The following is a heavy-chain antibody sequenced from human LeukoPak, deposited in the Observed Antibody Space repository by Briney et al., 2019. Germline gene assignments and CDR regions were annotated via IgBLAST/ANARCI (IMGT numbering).Heavy chain of an antibody. D-gene: IGHD6-19*01. CDR1: GFTFSSHR. CDR2: INNDGSRT. J-gene: IGHJ5*02. Sequence: PGGSLRLSCAASGFTFSSHRMHWVRQTPGKGLVWVSRINNDGSRTDYADSVKGRFTISRDNAKNTLYLEMNSLRAEDTAVYYCVRDFAVKVAAYNWFDPWGQGTLVTVSS. V-gene: IGHV3-74*01. CDR3: VRDFAVKVAAYNWFDP.